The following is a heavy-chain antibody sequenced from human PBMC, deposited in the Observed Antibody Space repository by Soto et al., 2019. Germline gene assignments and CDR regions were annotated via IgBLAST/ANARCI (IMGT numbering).Heavy chain of an antibody. CDR3: ARSFTIFGGVTDPPRDNWFDP. CDR1: GGSISSGDYY. CDR2: IYYSGST. V-gene: IGHV4-30-4*01. J-gene: IGHJ5*02. D-gene: IGHD3-3*01. Sequence: PSETLSLTCTVSGGSISSGDYYWSWIRQPPGKGLEWIGYIYYSGSTYYNPSLKSRVTISVDTSKNQFSLKLSSVTAADTAVYYCARSFTIFGGVTDPPRDNWFDPWGQGTLVNVSS.